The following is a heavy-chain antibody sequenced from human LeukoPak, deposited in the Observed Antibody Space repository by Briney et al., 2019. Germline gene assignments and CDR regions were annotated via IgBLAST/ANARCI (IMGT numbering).Heavy chain of an antibody. CDR3: ARVGYCTNGVCVNWFDP. Sequence: AETLSLTCAASTGSFSGYYWSWIRQPPGKGPELMGEINHSGSTNYNPSLKSRVTISVDTSKNQFSLKLSSVTAADTAVYYCARVGYCTNGVCVNWFDPWGQGTLVTVSS. D-gene: IGHD2-8*01. CDR2: INHSGST. CDR1: TGSFSGYY. V-gene: IGHV4-34*01. J-gene: IGHJ5*02.